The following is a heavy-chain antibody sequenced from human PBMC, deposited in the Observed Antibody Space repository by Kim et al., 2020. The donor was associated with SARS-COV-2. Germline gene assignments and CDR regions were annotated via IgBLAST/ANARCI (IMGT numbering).Heavy chain of an antibody. V-gene: IGHV4-4*02. J-gene: IGHJ6*02. CDR2: IYHSGST. D-gene: IGHD6-13*01. CDR1: GGSISSSNW. Sequence: SETLSLTCAVSGGSISSSNWWSWVRQPPGKGLEWIGEIYHSGSTNYNPSLKSRVTISVDKSKNQFSLKLSSVTAADTAVYYCASGSSSWALYGMDVWGQGTTVTVSS. CDR3: ASGSSSWALYGMDV.